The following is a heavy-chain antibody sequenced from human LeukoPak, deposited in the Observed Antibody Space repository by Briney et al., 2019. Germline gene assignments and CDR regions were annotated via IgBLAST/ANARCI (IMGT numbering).Heavy chain of an antibody. CDR3: ARAHSSWFDY. CDR1: GGSISSYY. CDR2: INHSGST. Sequence: KASETLSLTCTVSGGSISSYYWSWIRQPPGKGLEWIGEINHSGSTNYNPSLKSRVTISVDTSKNQFSLKLSSVTAADTAVCYCARAHSSWFDYWGQGTLVTVSS. V-gene: IGHV4-34*01. J-gene: IGHJ4*02. D-gene: IGHD6-13*01.